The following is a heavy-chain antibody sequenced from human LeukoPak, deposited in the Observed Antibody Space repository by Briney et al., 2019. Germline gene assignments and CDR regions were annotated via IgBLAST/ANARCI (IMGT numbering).Heavy chain of an antibody. CDR2: IIPIFGTA. V-gene: IGHV1-69*05. J-gene: IGHJ6*03. CDR3: ARGELGFGELLEQYYYYYYMDV. CDR1: GGTFSSYA. Sequence: SVKVSCKASGGTFSSYAISWVRQAPGQGLEWMGGIIPIFGTANYAQKFQGRVTITTDESTSTAYMELSSLRSEDTALYYCARGELGFGELLEQYYYYYYMDVWGKGTTVTVSS. D-gene: IGHD3-10*01.